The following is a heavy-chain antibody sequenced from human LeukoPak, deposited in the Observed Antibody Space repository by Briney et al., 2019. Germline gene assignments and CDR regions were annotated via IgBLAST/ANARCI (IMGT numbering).Heavy chain of an antibody. D-gene: IGHD3-10*01. CDR2: MNPNSGNT. CDR3: ARSPPYGSGSYYYYYYVDV. J-gene: IGHJ6*03. Sequence: ASVKVSCKASGGTFSSYAISWVRQAPGQGLEWMGWMNPNSGNTGYAQKFQVRVTITADKSTSTAYMELSSLRSEDTAVYYCARSPPYGSGSYYYYYYVDVWGKGTTVTVSS. CDR1: GGTFSSYA. V-gene: IGHV1-69*10.